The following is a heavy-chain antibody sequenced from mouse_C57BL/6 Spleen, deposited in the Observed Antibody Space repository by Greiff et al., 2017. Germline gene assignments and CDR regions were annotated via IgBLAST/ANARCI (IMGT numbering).Heavy chain of an antibody. CDR1: GYAFRSYW. Sequence: VQLHQSGAELVKPGASVKISCKASGYAFRSYWMNWVKQRPGKGLEWIGQIYPGDGDTNYNGKFKGTATLPAAKSSSTAYLPLSSLTSADSAVYFCAFYYYGFGGLDYWGQGTSVTVSS. D-gene: IGHD1-1*01. J-gene: IGHJ4*01. CDR2: IYPGDGDT. V-gene: IGHV1-80*01. CDR3: AFYYYGFGGLDY.